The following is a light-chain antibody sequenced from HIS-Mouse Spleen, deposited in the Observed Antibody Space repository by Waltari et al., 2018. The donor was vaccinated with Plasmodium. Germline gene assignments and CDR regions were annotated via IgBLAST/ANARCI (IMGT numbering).Light chain of an antibody. CDR2: EDS. CDR3: YSTDSSGNHRV. CDR1: AFPKKY. Sequence: SYELTQPPSVSVSPGQTARLPCSGDAFPKKYAYWYQQKSGQAPVLVIYEDSKRPPGIPGRFSGSSSGTMATLTISGAQVEDEADYYCYSTDSSGNHRVFGGGTKLTVL. J-gene: IGLJ3*02. V-gene: IGLV3-10*01.